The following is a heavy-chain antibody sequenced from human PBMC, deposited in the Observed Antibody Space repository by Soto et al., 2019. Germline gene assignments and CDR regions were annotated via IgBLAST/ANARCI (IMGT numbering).Heavy chain of an antibody. V-gene: IGHV4-61*01. CDR2: IYSSGST. CDR1: GDSVSSYNYY. CDR3: ARSDGRY. J-gene: IGHJ4*02. Sequence: ETLSLTCSVSGDSVSSYNYYWSWIRQSPGKGLEWIGYIYSSGSTNYNPSLKSRVTISVDTSKNQFSLKLSSVTAADTAVYYCARSDGRYWGQGTLVTVSS.